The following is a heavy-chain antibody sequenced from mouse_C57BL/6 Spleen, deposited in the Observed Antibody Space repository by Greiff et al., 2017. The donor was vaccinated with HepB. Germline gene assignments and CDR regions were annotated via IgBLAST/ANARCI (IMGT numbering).Heavy chain of an antibody. Sequence: VQLQESGAELVMPGASVKLSCKASGYTFTSYWMHWVKQRPGQGLEWIGEIDPSDSYTNYNQKFKGKSTLTVDKSSSTAYMQLSSLTSEDSAVYYCARSYYYGSSYWYVDVWGTGTTVTVSS. J-gene: IGHJ1*03. CDR1: GYTFTSYW. CDR2: IDPSDSYT. V-gene: IGHV1-69*01. CDR3: ARSYYYGSSYWYVDV. D-gene: IGHD1-1*01.